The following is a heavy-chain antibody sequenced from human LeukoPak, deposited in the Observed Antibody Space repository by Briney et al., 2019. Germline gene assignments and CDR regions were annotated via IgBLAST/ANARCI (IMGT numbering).Heavy chain of an antibody. CDR2: INPNTGNT. D-gene: IGHD2/OR15-2a*01. Sequence: ASVKVSCKASGYTFTDYYIQWVRQAPGQALEWMGWINPNTGNTNYAQKFQGRVTMTGDTSITTAYMELSSLTSDDTAVYFRARRTPQYCTSSACYADYWDQGTLVTVSS. J-gene: IGHJ4*02. CDR1: GYTFTDYY. CDR3: ARRTPQYCTSSACYADY. V-gene: IGHV1-2*02.